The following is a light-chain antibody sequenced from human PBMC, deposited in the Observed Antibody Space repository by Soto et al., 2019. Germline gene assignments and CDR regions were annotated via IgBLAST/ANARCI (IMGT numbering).Light chain of an antibody. CDR2: KAS. CDR1: QTISSW. CDR3: QHYNRYSEA. J-gene: IGKJ1*01. V-gene: IGKV1-5*03. Sequence: DIQMTQSPSTLSGSVGDRVTITCRASQTISSWLAWYQQKPGKAPKLLIYKASTLKSGVPSRFSGSGSGTEFTRTISSLQPDDFATYYCQHYNRYSEACGQGTKVELQ.